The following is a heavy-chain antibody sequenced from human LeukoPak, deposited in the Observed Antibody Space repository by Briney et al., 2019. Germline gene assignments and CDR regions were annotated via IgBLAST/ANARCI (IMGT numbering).Heavy chain of an antibody. J-gene: IGHJ4*02. CDR1: GFTFSSRDW. V-gene: IGHV3-7*04. CDR2: IKQDGSEK. D-gene: IGHD6-13*01. Sequence: GGSLRLSCVASGFTFSSRDWMTWVRQAPGKGLEWVANIKQDGSEKNYVDSVKGRFTISRDNAKNSVDLQMNSLRVEDTAVYYCVRGAYSSSWLNFDYWGQGTLVTVSS. CDR3: VRGAYSSSWLNFDY.